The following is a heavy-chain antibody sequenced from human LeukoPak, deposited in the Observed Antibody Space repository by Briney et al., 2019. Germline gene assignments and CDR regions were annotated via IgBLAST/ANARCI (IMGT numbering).Heavy chain of an antibody. D-gene: IGHD5-24*01. CDR3: AKDASWLSTLTELDY. CDR1: GFTFSSYA. Sequence: GGSLRLSCAASGFTFSSYAMSWVRQAPGKGLEWVPAISGSGGSTYYADSVKGRFTISRDNSKNTLYLQMNSLRAEGTAVYYCAKDASWLSTLTELDYWGQGTLVTVSS. J-gene: IGHJ4*02. V-gene: IGHV3-23*01. CDR2: ISGSGGST.